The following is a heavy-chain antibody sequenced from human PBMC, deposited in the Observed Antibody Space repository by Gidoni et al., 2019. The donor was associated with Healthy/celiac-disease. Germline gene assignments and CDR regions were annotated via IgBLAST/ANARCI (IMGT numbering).Heavy chain of an antibody. V-gene: IGHV3-15*01. D-gene: IGHD4-17*01. CDR1: GFTFSNAW. CDR3: TTRGPNDYGDYEPLDY. Sequence: EVQLVESGGGLVKPGGSLRLSCAASGFTFSNAWRSWVRQAPGKGLEWVGRIKSKTDGGTTDYAAPVKGRFTISRDDSKNTLYLQMNSLKTEDTAVYYCTTRGPNDYGDYEPLDYWGQGTLVTVSS. CDR2: IKSKTDGGTT. J-gene: IGHJ4*02.